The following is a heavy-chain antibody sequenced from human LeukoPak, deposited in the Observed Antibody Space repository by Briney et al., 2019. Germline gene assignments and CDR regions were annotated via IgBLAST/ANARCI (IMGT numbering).Heavy chain of an antibody. CDR3: ARGRNYVPDYYFDV. V-gene: IGHV4-34*01. Sequence: SETLSLTCAVYGVSLRGYYWSWIRQSPEQGLEWIGEISHEGDSIYNPSLKSRLTLSVDMSKNQFSLNLRSVTAADTAVYYCARGRNYVPDYYFDVWGKGTTVIVSS. D-gene: IGHD1-7*01. J-gene: IGHJ6*03. CDR1: GVSLRGYY. CDR2: ISHEGDS.